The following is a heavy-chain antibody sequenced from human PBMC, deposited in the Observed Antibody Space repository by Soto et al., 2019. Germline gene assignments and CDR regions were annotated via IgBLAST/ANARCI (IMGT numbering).Heavy chain of an antibody. CDR1: GYSFTSYW. Sequence: GESLKISCKGSGYSFTSYWIGWVRQMPGKGLEWMGIIYPGDSDTRYCPSFQGQVTISADKSISTAYLQWSSLKASDTAMYYCATRANCSSTSCYTFTHFDYWGQGTPVTVSS. V-gene: IGHV5-51*01. J-gene: IGHJ4*02. CDR2: IYPGDSDT. CDR3: ATRANCSSTSCYTFTHFDY. D-gene: IGHD2-2*02.